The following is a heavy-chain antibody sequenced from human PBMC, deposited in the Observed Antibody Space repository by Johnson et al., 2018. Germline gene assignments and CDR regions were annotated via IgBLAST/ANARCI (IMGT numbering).Heavy chain of an antibody. CDR3: ALTSYYYDSSGPYAFDI. CDR1: GFTFSSYG. J-gene: IGHJ3*02. V-gene: IGHV3-30*03. D-gene: IGHD3-22*01. Sequence: VQLVETGGGVVQXGRSLRLXCAASGFTFSSYGMHWVRQAPGKGLEWVAVISDDGSNEYYADSVKGRFPISRDNSKNTLYLQMNSLRAEDTALYYSALTSYYYDSSGPYAFDIWGQGTMVTVSS. CDR2: ISDDGSNE.